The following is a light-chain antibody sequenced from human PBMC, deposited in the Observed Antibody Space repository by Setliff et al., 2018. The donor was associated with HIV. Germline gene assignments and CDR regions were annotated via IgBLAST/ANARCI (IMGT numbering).Light chain of an antibody. Sequence: QSALTQPASVSGSPGQSITISCTGTSSDVGGYSYVSWYQQHPGKAPKLIIYEVRNRPSGVSNRLSGSKSGNTASLTISGLQAEDEADYYCSSYAITNTLPFGTGTKVTV. J-gene: IGLJ1*01. CDR1: SSDVGGYSY. V-gene: IGLV2-14*01. CDR3: SSYAITNTLP. CDR2: EVR.